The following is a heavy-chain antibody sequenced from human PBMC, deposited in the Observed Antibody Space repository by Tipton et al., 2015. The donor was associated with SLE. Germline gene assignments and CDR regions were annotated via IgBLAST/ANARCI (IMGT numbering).Heavy chain of an antibody. CDR1: GFTFSSYA. Sequence: GSLRLSCAASGFTFSSYAMSWVRQAPGKGLEWVSAISGSGGSTYYADSVKGRFTISRDNSKNTLYLQMNSLRAEDTAVYYCAKVSFLEWLLSPAMDVWGKGTTVTVPS. V-gene: IGHV3-23*01. CDR3: AKVSFLEWLLSPAMDV. CDR2: ISGSGGST. D-gene: IGHD3-3*02. J-gene: IGHJ6*04.